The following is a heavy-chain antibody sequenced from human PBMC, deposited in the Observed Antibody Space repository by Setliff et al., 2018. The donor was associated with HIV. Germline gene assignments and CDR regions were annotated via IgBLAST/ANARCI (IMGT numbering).Heavy chain of an antibody. Sequence: PGGSLRLSGAGSVFTFSRYSLNWVRQAPGKGLEWVTYISGRGDSIYYAASVKGRFTISRDNAKNSLYLQMNSLIAEDTAVYYCARDFRDYVGKFDYWGQGTLVTVSS. CDR1: VFTFSRYS. V-gene: IGHV3-48*01. CDR3: ARDFRDYVGKFDY. D-gene: IGHD1-26*01. CDR2: ISGRGDSI. J-gene: IGHJ4*02.